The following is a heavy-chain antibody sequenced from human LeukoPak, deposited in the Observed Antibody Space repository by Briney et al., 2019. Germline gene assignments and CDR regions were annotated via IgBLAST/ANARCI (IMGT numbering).Heavy chain of an antibody. CDR2: IKEDGSEK. D-gene: IGHD2-2*02. CDR3: ARDIPQGLSYFDY. Sequence: PGGSLRLSCGASGFTFSNHWMSWVRQAPGKGLERVANIKEDGSEKNYVDSAKGRFTISRDNAKDSLYLQMNSLRAEDTAVYYCARDIPQGLSYFDYWGQGTLVTVSS. J-gene: IGHJ4*02. CDR1: GFTFSNHW. V-gene: IGHV3-7*04.